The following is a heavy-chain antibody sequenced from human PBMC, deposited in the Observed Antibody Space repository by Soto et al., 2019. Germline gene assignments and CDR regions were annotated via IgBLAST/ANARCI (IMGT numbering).Heavy chain of an antibody. CDR1: GFTFGDYW. CDR2: MTGDGRTT. D-gene: IGHD2-8*01. V-gene: IGHV3-74*03. J-gene: IGHJ4*02. Sequence: GGSLRLSCAASGFTFGDYWMHWVRQPPGKGPEWVSRMTGDGRTTQYADSVKGRFTASRDNAKSTLYLQMNSLRAEDTAVYYCSMYEVDYWGPGTLFTASS. CDR3: SMYEVDY.